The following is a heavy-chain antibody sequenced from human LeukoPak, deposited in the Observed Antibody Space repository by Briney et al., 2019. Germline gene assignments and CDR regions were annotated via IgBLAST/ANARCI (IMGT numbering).Heavy chain of an antibody. D-gene: IGHD6-13*01. J-gene: IGHJ3*02. CDR3: ARFVGSSWLGFDI. Sequence: PSETLSLTCNVSGGSISSYYWSWIRQPPGKGLEWIGYFHLSGSTNYNPSLKSRVTISVDTSKNQFSLKLRSVTAADTAVYYCARFVGSSWLGFDIWGHGTMVTVSS. V-gene: IGHV4-59*01. CDR2: FHLSGST. CDR1: GGSISSYY.